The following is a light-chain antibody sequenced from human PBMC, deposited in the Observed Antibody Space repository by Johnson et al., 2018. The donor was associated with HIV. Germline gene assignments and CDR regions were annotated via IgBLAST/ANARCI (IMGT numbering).Light chain of an antibody. CDR2: ENN. Sequence: QSVLTQPPSVSAAPGQTVTISCAGSSSNIGNNYVSWYQQLPGTAPKLLIYENNKRPSGIPDRFSGSKSGTSATLGITGLQTGDEADYYCGTWDTSLRVGFFGTGTKVTVL. CDR1: SSNIGNNY. J-gene: IGLJ1*01. V-gene: IGLV1-51*02. CDR3: GTWDTSLRVGF.